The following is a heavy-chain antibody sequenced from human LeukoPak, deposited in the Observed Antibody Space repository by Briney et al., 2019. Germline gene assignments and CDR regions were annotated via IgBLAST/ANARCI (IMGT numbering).Heavy chain of an antibody. CDR3: ARHGVGSRWSDYYFDY. D-gene: IGHD2-2*01. Sequence: PSETLSLTCTVSGGSISSGGYYWSWIRQPPGKGLEWIGYIYHSGSTYYNPSLKSRVTISVDTSKNQFSLNLSSVTAADTAVYYCARHGVGSRWSDYYFDYWGQGTLVTVSS. CDR2: IYHSGST. CDR1: GGSISSGGYY. J-gene: IGHJ4*02. V-gene: IGHV4-30-2*01.